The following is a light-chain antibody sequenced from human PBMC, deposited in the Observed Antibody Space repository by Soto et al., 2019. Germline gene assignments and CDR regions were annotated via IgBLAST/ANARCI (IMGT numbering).Light chain of an antibody. J-gene: IGKJ1*01. Sequence: EIVMTQSPATLSVSPRERATLSCRASQSVFSSYLAWYQKKPGQAPRLLIYGASSRATGIPDRFSGSGSGTDFTLTISSLEPEDFALYYCQQYGSSPWTFGQGTKVDIK. CDR3: QQYGSSPWT. CDR1: QSVFSSY. V-gene: IGKV3-20*01. CDR2: GAS.